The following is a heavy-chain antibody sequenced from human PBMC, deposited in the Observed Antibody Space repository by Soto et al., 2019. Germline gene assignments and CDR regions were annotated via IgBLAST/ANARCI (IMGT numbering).Heavy chain of an antibody. CDR3: ARSQFESGYDSAPDY. J-gene: IGHJ4*02. Sequence: ASVKVSCRASGYTFTSYGISWVRQAPGQGLEWMGWISANIRNANYAQKLQGRVTITADKSTSTAYMELSSLRSEDTAVYYCARSQFESGYDSAPDYWGQGTLVTVSS. V-gene: IGHV1-18*01. CDR2: ISANIRNA. D-gene: IGHD5-12*01. CDR1: GYTFTSYG.